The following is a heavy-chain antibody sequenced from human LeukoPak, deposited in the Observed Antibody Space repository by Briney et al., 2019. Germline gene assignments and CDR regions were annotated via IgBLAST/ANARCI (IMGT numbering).Heavy chain of an antibody. CDR1: GYTFTGYY. CDR3: ARAKSYSSSWYYFDY. V-gene: IGHV1-2*02. D-gene: IGHD6-13*01. CDR2: INPNSGGT. J-gene: IGHJ4*02. Sequence: ASVKVSCKASGYTFTGYYMHWVRQAPGQGLEWMGWINPNSGGTNYAQKFQGRVTMTRDTSISTAYMELRSLRSDDTAVYYCARAKSYSSSWYYFDYWGQGTLVTVSS.